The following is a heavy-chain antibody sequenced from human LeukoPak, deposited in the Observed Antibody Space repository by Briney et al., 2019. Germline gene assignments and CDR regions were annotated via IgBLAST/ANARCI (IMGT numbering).Heavy chain of an antibody. CDR1: GGTFSNYA. CDR3: ASGYSLYCYYYGMDG. Sequence: GSSVKVSWRASGGTFSNYAYRWVRQAPGQGLEWMGGIIPIFGTANYAQKFQGRVTITADESTSTAYMELSSLRSEDTAVYYCASGYSLYCYYYGMDGWGRGTTVTVSS. CDR2: IIPIFGTA. V-gene: IGHV1-69*01. J-gene: IGHJ6*02. D-gene: IGHD5-18*01.